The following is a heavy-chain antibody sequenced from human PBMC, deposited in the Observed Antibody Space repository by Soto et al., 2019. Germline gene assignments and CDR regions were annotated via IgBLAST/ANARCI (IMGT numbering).Heavy chain of an antibody. J-gene: IGHJ3*01. D-gene: IGHD1-26*01. CDR1: GFNFSSDV. V-gene: IGHV3-23*01. CDR2: IFGSGRTT. CDR3: AKSQSGRFFAAFDL. Sequence: HPGGSLRLSCAASGFNFSSDVMNWVRQAPGKGLEWVASIFGSGRTTYYADSVKDRFTISRDNSKNTLYLQLNSLRVEDTALYYCAKSQSGRFFAAFDLWGQGTMVTVSS.